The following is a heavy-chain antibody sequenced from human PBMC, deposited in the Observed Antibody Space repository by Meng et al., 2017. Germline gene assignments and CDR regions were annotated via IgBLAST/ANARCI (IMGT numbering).Heavy chain of an antibody. CDR2: IYYSGST. CDR1: GGSISSGGYY. J-gene: IGHJ5*02. Sequence: QGQLQDPGQGLVKPSQTLSLTCTVSGGSISSGGYYWSWIRQHPGKGLEWIGYIYYSGSTYYNPSLKSLVTISVDTSKNQFSLKLSSVTAADTAVYYCARGLRCSGGSCYSSNWFDPWGQGTLVTVSS. D-gene: IGHD2-15*01. V-gene: IGHV4-31*01. CDR3: ARGLRCSGGSCYSSNWFDP.